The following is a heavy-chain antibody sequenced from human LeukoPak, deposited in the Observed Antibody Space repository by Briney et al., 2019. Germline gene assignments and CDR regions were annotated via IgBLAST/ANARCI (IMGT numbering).Heavy chain of an antibody. V-gene: IGHV4-30-4*08. CDR1: GGSISSGDYY. J-gene: IGHJ5*02. Sequence: TSETLSLTCTVSGGSISSGDYYWSWIRQPPGKGLEWIVYIYYSGSTYYNPSLKSRVTISVDTSKNQFSLKLSSVTAADTAVYHCARLTGTDCSSTSCYTLFRYWFDHWGQGTLVTVSS. CDR3: ARLTGTDCSSTSCYTLFRYWFDH. D-gene: IGHD2-2*02. CDR2: IYYSGST.